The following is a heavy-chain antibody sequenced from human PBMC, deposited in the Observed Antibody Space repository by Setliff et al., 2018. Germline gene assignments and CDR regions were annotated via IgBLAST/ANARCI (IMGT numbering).Heavy chain of an antibody. CDR2: IIPLLETA. V-gene: IGHV1-69*06. CDR3: AGDSQLGFYYFDS. Sequence: GASVKVSCKASGDTFSTYSLSWVRQAPGQGLEWMGGIIPLLETAKYAQKFQGRVTITADKSTSTGYMELSSLRSEDTAMYYCAGDSQLGFYYFDSWGRGTLVTVSS. CDR1: GDTFSTYS. J-gene: IGHJ4*02. D-gene: IGHD1-1*01.